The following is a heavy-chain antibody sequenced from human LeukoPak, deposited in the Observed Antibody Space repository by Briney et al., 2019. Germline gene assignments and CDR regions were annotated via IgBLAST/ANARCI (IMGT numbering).Heavy chain of an antibody. D-gene: IGHD3-10*01. CDR1: GVSISSGGYY. J-gene: IGHJ6*02. CDR2: IYYSGST. Sequence: SQTLSLTCTVSGVSISSGGYYWSWIRPHPGKGLEWVGCIYYSGSTYYNPSLKSRVTISVDTSKNQFSLKLSSVTAADTAVYYWARDSFGESRYYGMDVWGQGTTVTVSS. CDR3: ARDSFGESRYYGMDV. V-gene: IGHV4-31*03.